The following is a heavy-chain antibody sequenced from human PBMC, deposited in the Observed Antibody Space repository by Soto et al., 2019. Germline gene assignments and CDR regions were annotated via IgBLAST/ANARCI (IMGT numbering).Heavy chain of an antibody. CDR3: ARDGIAVSFDY. J-gene: IGHJ4*02. D-gene: IGHD6-19*01. CDR2: IWYDGSNK. CDR1: GFTFSSYG. V-gene: IGHV3-33*01. Sequence: GGSLRLSCAASGFTFSSYGMHWVRQAPGKGLEWVAVIWYDGSNKYYADSVKGRFTISRDNSKNTLYLQMNSLRAEDTAVYYCARDGIAVSFDYWGQGTRVTVSS.